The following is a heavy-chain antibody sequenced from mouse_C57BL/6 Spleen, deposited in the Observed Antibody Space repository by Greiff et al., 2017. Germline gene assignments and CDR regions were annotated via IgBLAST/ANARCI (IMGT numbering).Heavy chain of an antibody. CDR2: ILPGSGST. CDR3: ALDYSNYEGFAY. D-gene: IGHD2-5*01. J-gene: IGHJ3*01. V-gene: IGHV1-9*01. Sequence: QVQLQQSGAELMKPGASVKLSCKASGYTFTGYWIEWVKQRPGHGLEWIGEILPGSGSTNYNEKFKGKATFTADTSSNQAYMQLSSQATEDSAIYDCALDYSNYEGFAYWGQGTLVTVSA. CDR1: GYTFTGYW.